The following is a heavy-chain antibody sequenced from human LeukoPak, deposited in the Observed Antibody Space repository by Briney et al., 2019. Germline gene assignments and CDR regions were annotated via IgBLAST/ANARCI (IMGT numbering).Heavy chain of an antibody. D-gene: IGHD3-22*01. V-gene: IGHV5-51*01. CDR3: ARRRGYYDSSGYPDY. CDR2: IYPGDSDT. Sequence: GESLKISCKGSGYSFISYWIAWVRQMPGKGLEWMGIIYPGDSDTRYSPSFQGQVTISADKSISTAYLQWSSLKASDTAMYYCARRRGYYDSSGYPDYWGQGTLVTVSS. CDR1: GYSFISYW. J-gene: IGHJ4*02.